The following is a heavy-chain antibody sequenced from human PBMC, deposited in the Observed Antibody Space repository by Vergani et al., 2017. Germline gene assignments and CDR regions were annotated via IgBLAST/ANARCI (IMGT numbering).Heavy chain of an antibody. CDR3: AKDRVAAAHNDWFDP. V-gene: IGHV3-23*01. CDR1: GFTFSSYA. Sequence: EVQLLESGGGLVQPGGSLRLSCAASGFTFSSYAMSWVRQAPGQGLEWVSAISGSGGRTYYADSVKGRFTISSDNSKNTLYLQMNSLRAEATAVYDCAKDRVAAAHNDWFDPWGQGTLVTVSS. J-gene: IGHJ5*02. CDR2: ISGSGGRT. D-gene: IGHD6-13*01.